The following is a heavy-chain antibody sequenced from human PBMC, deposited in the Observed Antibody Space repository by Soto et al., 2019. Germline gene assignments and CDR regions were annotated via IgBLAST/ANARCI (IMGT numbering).Heavy chain of an antibody. J-gene: IGHJ4*02. CDR1: GYSISSGYY. V-gene: IGHV4-38-2*02. CDR3: ARDTKPIDY. Sequence: SETLSLTCAVSGYSISSGYYWGWIRQPPGKGLEWIGSIYHSGSTYYNPSLKSRVTISVDTSKNQFSLKLSSVTAADTAVYYCARDTKPIDYWGQGTLVTVSS. D-gene: IGHD2-2*01. CDR2: IYHSGST.